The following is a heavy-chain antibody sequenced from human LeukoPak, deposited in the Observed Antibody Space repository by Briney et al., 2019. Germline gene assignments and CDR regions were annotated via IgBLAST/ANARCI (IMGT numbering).Heavy chain of an antibody. V-gene: IGHV4-34*01. Sequence: SETLSLTCAVYGGSFSGYYWSWIRQPPGKGLEWIGEINPSVSTNYNPSLKSRVTISVDTSKNQFTLKLNSVTAADTAVYYCARVLEYCSSTSCPFDYWGQGTLVTVSS. CDR3: ARVLEYCSSTSCPFDY. CDR1: GGSFSGYY. D-gene: IGHD2-2*01. J-gene: IGHJ4*02. CDR2: INPSVST.